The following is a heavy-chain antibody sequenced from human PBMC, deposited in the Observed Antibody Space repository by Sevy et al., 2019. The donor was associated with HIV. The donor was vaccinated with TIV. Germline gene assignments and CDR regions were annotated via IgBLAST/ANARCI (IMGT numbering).Heavy chain of an antibody. D-gene: IGHD3-22*01. J-gene: IGHJ4*02. CDR1: EFTFSSYE. CDR2: ISSSGSLI. V-gene: IGHV3-48*03. Sequence: GGSLRLSCAASEFTFSSYEMNWVRQAPGKGLEWVSYISSSGSLIYYADSVKGRFTISRDNAKNSLYLQMNSLRAEDTALYYCAGGVVIGTTFDYWGQGTLVTVSS. CDR3: AGGVVIGTTFDY.